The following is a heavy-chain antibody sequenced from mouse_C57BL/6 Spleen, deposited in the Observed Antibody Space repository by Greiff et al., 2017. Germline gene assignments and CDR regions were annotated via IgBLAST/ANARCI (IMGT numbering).Heavy chain of an antibody. CDR2: INPNYGTT. D-gene: IGHD1-1*01. CDR1: GYSFTDYN. V-gene: IGHV1-39*01. J-gene: IGHJ2*01. CDR3: ARLDYYRSSTDFDY. Sequence: VQLQQSGPELVKPGASVKISCKASGYSFTDYNMNWVKQSNGKSLEWIGVINPNYGTTSYNQKFKGQATLSVYQSSSTAYMQLNSLTSEDSAVYYGARLDYYRSSTDFDYWGQGTTLTVYS.